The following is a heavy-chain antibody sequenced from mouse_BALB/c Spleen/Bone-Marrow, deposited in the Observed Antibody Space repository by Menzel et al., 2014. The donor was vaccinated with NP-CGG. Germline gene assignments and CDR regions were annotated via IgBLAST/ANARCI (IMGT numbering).Heavy chain of an antibody. CDR3: AKIGTTTGAMDY. D-gene: IGHD2-14*01. Sequence: VKLQESGPGLVQPSQSLSITCTVSGFSLTSYGVHWVRQSPGKGLEWLGVIWRGGSTDYNAAFMSGLSITKDNSKSQVFFKMNRLQADDTAIYYCAKIGTTTGAMDYWGQGTSVTVSS. CDR1: GFSLTSYG. CDR2: IWRGGST. J-gene: IGHJ4*01. V-gene: IGHV2-5*01.